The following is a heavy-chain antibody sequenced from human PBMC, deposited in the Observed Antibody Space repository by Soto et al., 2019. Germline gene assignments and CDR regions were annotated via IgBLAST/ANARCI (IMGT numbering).Heavy chain of an antibody. D-gene: IGHD6-19*01. CDR2: ISGSGGST. J-gene: IGHJ4*02. V-gene: IGHV3-23*01. CDR1: GFTFDSCA. CDR3: AKGKTSGWYYFDF. Sequence: EVQILESGGGLVQPGGSLRLSCAASGFTFDSCAMSWVRQAPGKGLEWILGISGSGGSTYYADSVKGRFTISRDNSKNTLYLQMTSLRADDTAVYYCAKGKTSGWYYFDFWGQGTLVTVSS.